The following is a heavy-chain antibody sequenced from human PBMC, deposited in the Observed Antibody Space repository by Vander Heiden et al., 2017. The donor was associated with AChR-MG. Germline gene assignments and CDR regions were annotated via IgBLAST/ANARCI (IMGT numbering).Heavy chain of an antibody. D-gene: IGHD3-3*01. CDR3: VRLASVREYWFDS. J-gene: IGHJ5*01. CDR1: GYTFTAFY. V-gene: IGHV1-2*06. Sequence: QVQLVQSGAELKKPGASVKVSCKASGYTFTAFYIHWVRQAPGQGLEWMGRIIPNSGGTDYAQTFLGRVTMTRDTSINTVYMELSGLRFDDTAVYYCVRLASVREYWFDSWGQGTLVTVSS. CDR2: IIPNSGGT.